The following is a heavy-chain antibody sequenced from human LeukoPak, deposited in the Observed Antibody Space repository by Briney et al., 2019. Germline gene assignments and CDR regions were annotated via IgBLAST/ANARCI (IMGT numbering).Heavy chain of an antibody. J-gene: IGHJ4*02. CDR3: AKLTYSSVLTGYFDY. Sequence: PGGSLRLSCAASGFTFSDYYMSWIRQAPGKGLEWVSYISSSGSTIYYADSVKGRFTISRDNAKNSLYLQMNSLRAEDTAVYYCAKLTYSSVLTGYFDYWGQGTLVTVSS. CDR2: ISSSGSTI. D-gene: IGHD6-19*01. CDR1: GFTFSDYY. V-gene: IGHV3-11*01.